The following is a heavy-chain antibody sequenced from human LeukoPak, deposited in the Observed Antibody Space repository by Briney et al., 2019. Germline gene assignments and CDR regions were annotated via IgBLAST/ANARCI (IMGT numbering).Heavy chain of an antibody. V-gene: IGHV3-23*01. J-gene: IGHJ4*02. CDR1: GFLISNDV. Sequence: GGSLRLSCAASGFLISNDVMTWVRQAPGKGLEWVSAIGAGGHSTDYANSVKGRFTISRDNSKNTLYLQMNSLSAEDTALYYCARRVGGTPDYWGRGTLVTVSS. D-gene: IGHD1-26*01. CDR2: IGAGGHST. CDR3: ARRVGGTPDY.